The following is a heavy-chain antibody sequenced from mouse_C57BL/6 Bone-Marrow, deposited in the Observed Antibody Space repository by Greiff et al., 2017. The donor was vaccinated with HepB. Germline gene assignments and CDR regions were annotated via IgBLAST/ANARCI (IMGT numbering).Heavy chain of an antibody. J-gene: IGHJ2*01. V-gene: IGHV1-9*01. CDR3: ARSLYYYGSSYYFDY. CDR2: ILPGSGST. CDR1: GYTFTGYW. D-gene: IGHD1-1*01. Sequence: VQLQQSGAELLKPGASVKLSCKATGYTFTGYWIEWVKQRPGHGLEWIGEILPGSGSTNYNEKFKGKATFTADTSSNTAYMQLSSLTTEDSAIYYCARSLYYYGSSYYFDYWGQGTTLTVSS.